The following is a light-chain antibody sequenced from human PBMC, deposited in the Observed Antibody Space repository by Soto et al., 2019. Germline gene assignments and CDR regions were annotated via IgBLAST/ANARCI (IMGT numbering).Light chain of an antibody. Sequence: QSALTQPASVSGSPGQSITISCTGTSSDVGNYNLVSWYQQHPGKAPRLMIYKDNKRPSGVSSRFSGSKSGNTASLTISGLRAADEGDYYCCSYAGRSTHVIFGGGTKLTVL. CDR1: SSDVGNYNL. J-gene: IGLJ2*01. V-gene: IGLV2-23*01. CDR3: CSYAGRSTHVI. CDR2: KDN.